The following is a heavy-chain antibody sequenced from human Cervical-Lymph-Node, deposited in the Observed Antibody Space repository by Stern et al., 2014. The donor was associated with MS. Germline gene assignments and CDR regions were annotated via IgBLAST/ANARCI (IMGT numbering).Heavy chain of an antibody. CDR1: GFTFSSYG. J-gene: IGHJ4*02. D-gene: IGHD2-8*01. Sequence: VEYGRSLRLSCAASGFTFSSYGMHWVRQAPGKGLGWVTVISYDGNHKYYAASVKGRFTISRDNSKNTLHLQMNSVTPDDTAIYYCARDYEDTSMLFDHWGQGTLVTVSS. CDR3: ARDYEDTSMLFDH. CDR2: ISYDGNHK. V-gene: IGHV3-30*03.